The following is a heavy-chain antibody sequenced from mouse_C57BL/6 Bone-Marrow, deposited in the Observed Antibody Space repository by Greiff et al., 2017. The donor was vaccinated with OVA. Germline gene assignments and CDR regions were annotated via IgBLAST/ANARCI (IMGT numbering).Heavy chain of an antibody. Sequence: VQLQQSVAELVRPGASVKLSCTASGFNIKNTYMHWVKQRPEQGLEWIGRIDPANDNTKYAPKFQGKATMTADTSSKTAYLQLSSLSSEDTAVYCGARVNFGSSFYAMDYWGQGTSVTVSS. D-gene: IGHD1-1*01. J-gene: IGHJ4*01. V-gene: IGHV14-3*01. CDR1: GFNIKNTY. CDR3: ARVNFGSSFYAMDY. CDR2: IDPANDNT.